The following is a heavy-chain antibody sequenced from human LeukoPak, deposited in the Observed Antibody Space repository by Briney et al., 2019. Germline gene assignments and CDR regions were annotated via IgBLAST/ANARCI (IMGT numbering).Heavy chain of an antibody. CDR1: GYSFSNTW. D-gene: IGHD2-8*01. CDR2: IYPGDSDT. CDR3: ARQTDSFNGVCHKVGDY. Sequence: GESLKISCKGSGYSFSNTWIAWVRQMPGKGLEWMGIIYPGDSDTRYSPSFQGQVTISADKSISTAYLQWSSLKASDTAVYYCARQTDSFNGVCHKVGDYWGQGTLVTVSS. V-gene: IGHV5-51*01. J-gene: IGHJ4*02.